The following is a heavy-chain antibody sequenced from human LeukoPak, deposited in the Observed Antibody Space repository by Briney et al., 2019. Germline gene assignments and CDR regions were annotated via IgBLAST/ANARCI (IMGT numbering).Heavy chain of an antibody. CDR1: GFTFGDYA. V-gene: IGHV3-49*04. CDR3: TRRYNYDSSGYYYVRDAFDI. J-gene: IGHJ3*02. Sequence: PGGSLRLSCTASGFTFGDYAMSWVRQAPGKGLESVGFIRSKAYGGTTEYAASVKGRFTISRDDSKSIAYLQMNSLKTEDTAVYYCTRRYNYDSSGYYYVRDAFDIWGQGTMVTVSS. D-gene: IGHD3-22*01. CDR2: IRSKAYGGTT.